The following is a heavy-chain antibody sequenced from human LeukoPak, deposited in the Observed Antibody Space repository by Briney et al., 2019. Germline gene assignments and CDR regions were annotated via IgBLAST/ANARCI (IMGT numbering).Heavy chain of an antibody. J-gene: IGHJ4*02. Sequence: GASVKVSCKASGYTFTSYGISWVRQAPGQGLEWMGWISAYNGNTNYAQKLQGRVTMTTDTSTSTAYMELRSLRSDDTAVYYCARDSPGVLRYFDWLLLHLDYWGQGALVTVSS. CDR3: ARDSPGVLRYFDWLLLHLDY. CDR1: GYTFTSYG. D-gene: IGHD3-9*01. CDR2: ISAYNGNT. V-gene: IGHV1-18*01.